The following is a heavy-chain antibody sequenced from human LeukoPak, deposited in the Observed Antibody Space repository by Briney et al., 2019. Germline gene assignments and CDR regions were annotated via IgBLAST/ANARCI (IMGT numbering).Heavy chain of an antibody. CDR1: DSSISTYY. D-gene: IGHD6-19*01. CDR2: IYTSGTT. Sequence: SETLSLTCTVADSSISTYYWTWIRLPAGKGLEWIGRIYTSGTTNYNPSLKSRVTISVDKSKKQFSLKLSSVTAADTAVYYCARGGSSGPDYWGQGTLVTVSS. CDR3: ARGGSSGPDY. V-gene: IGHV4-4*07. J-gene: IGHJ4*02.